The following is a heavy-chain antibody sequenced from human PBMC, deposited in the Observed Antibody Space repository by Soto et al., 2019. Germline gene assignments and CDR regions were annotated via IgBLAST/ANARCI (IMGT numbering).Heavy chain of an antibody. J-gene: IGHJ6*02. CDR1: GFTFSSYA. CDR3: AKADPWIQLWSHYYGMDV. Sequence: PGGSLRLSCAASGFTFSSYAMSWVRQAPGKGLEWVSAISGSGGSTYYADSVKGRFTISRDNSKNTLYLQMNSLRAEDTAVYYCAKADPWIQLWSHYYGMDVWGQGTTVTVSS. D-gene: IGHD5-18*01. V-gene: IGHV3-23*01. CDR2: ISGSGGST.